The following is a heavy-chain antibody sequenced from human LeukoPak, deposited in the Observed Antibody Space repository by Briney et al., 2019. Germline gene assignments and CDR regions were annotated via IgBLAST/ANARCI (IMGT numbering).Heavy chain of an antibody. J-gene: IGHJ5*02. CDR2: LSHDGTFT. D-gene: IGHD6-6*01. Sequence: GGSLRLSCAASGCTFDDYIMHWVRQSPGKRLDWVSLLSHDGTFTYYADSVRGRFTIFRVNSKNFVYLQLTGLTSAASGLFYCAKGWSSSSSSYLDAWGQGTLVTVS. CDR3: AKGWSSSSSSYLDA. V-gene: IGHV3-43*01. CDR1: GCTFDDYI.